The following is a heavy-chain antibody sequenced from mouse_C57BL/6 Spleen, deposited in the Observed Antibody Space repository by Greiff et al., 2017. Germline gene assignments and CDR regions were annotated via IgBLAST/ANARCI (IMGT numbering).Heavy chain of an antibody. CDR2: INPNNGGT. D-gene: IGHD1-1*01. Sequence: EVQVVESGPELVKPGASVKMSCKASGYTFTDYNMHWVKQSHGKSLEWIGYINPNNGGTSYNQKFKGKATLTVNKSSSTAYMELRSLTSEDSAVYYCAGYYGSSLHWYFDVWGKGTTVTVSS. CDR3: AGYYGSSLHWYFDV. J-gene: IGHJ1*03. V-gene: IGHV1-22*01. CDR1: GYTFTDYN.